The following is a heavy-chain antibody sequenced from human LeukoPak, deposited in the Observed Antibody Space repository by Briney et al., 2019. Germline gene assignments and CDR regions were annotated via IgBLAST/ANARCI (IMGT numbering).Heavy chain of an antibody. CDR2: INHSGST. CDR3: ARGPWGWRFGFDY. Sequence: SETLSLTCAVYGGSFSGYYWSWIRQPPGKGLEWIGEINHSGSTNYNPSLKSRVTISVDTSKNQFSLKLSSVTAADTAVYYCARGPWGWRFGFDYWGRGTLVTVSS. V-gene: IGHV4-34*01. J-gene: IGHJ4*02. CDR1: GGSFSGYY. D-gene: IGHD3-10*01.